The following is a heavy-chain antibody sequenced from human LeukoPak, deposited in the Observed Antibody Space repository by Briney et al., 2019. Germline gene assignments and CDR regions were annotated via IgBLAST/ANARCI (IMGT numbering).Heavy chain of an antibody. D-gene: IGHD2-21*02. Sequence: GGSLRLSCAASGFTFSSYATHWVRQAPGKGLEWVAVISYDGSKKYYADSVKGRFTISRDNSKNTLYLQMNSLRTEDTAVYYCARDTVAYCGGDCYSWQVGGFDYWGQGALVTVSS. CDR1: GFTFSSYA. CDR2: ISYDGSKK. V-gene: IGHV3-30-3*01. CDR3: ARDTVAYCGGDCYSWQVGGFDY. J-gene: IGHJ4*02.